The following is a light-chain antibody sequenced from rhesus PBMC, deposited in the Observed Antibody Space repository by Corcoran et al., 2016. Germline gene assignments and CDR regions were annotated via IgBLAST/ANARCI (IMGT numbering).Light chain of an antibody. CDR2: EVS. CDR1: SSDIGGYKY. Sequence: QAALTQPRSVSGSPGQSVTISCPGTSSDIGGYKYVSWYQQYPGTAPKLMIYEVSERPSGVSDRFAGSKSGNTASLTISGLQAEDEADYYCSSYAGSDIFVFGSGTRLTVL. V-gene: IGLV2-32*02. J-gene: IGLJ6*01. CDR3: SSYAGSDIFV.